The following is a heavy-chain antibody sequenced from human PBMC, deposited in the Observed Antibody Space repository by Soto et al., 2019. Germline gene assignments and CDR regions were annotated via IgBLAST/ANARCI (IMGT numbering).Heavy chain of an antibody. CDR1: GFTFSRYD. CDR3: ARTTAVPNTLRSRYFFDY. CDR2: ITTAGDT. D-gene: IGHD4-17*01. Sequence: GGSLRLSCAASGFTFSRYDMHWVRQVTGKSLEWVSGITTAGDTYYPGSVKGRFTISRENSKNTLYLQMNSLRAEDTAVYYCARTTAVPNTLRSRYFFDYWGQGTLVTVSS. J-gene: IGHJ4*02. V-gene: IGHV3-13*01.